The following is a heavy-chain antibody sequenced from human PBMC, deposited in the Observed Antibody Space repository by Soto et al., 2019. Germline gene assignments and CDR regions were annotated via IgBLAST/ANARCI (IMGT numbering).Heavy chain of an antibody. Sequence: SETLSLTCTVSGGSISSYYWSWIRQPPGKGLEWIGYIYYSGSTNYNPSLKSRVTISVDTSKNQFSLKLSSVTAADTAVYYCARDIRVFGILKLNRWFDTWGQGTLVTVSS. CDR2: IYYSGST. CDR1: GGSISSYY. D-gene: IGHD1-20*01. V-gene: IGHV4-59*01. CDR3: ARDIRVFGILKLNRWFDT. J-gene: IGHJ5*02.